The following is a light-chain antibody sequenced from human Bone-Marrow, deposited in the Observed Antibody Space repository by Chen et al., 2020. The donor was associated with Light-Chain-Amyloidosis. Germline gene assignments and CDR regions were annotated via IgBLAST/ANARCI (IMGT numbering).Light chain of an antibody. J-gene: IGLJ2*01. V-gene: IGLV3-25*03. CDR3: QSADSSGTYEVI. CDR2: RDT. CDR1: DLPTKY. Sequence: SYELTKPPTVSVSPGQSASITCSGDDLPTKYAYWYQQKQGQAPVLVIHRDTERPSGISERFSGSSSGTTATLTISGVQAEDEADYHCQSADSSGTYEVIFGGGTKLTVL.